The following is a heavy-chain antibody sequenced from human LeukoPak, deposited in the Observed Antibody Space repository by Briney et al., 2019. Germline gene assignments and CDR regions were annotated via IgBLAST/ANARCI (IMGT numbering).Heavy chain of an antibody. D-gene: IGHD4-23*01. CDR3: ARGGRMTTVVTYYFDY. CDR1: GGTFSSYA. J-gene: IGHJ4*02. Sequence: GSSVKVSCKASGGTFSSYAISWVRQAPGQGLEWMGGIIPIFGTANYAQKFQGRVTITADESTSTAYMELSSLRSEDTAVYFCARGGRMTTVVTYYFDYWGQGTLVTVSS. V-gene: IGHV1-69*01. CDR2: IIPIFGTA.